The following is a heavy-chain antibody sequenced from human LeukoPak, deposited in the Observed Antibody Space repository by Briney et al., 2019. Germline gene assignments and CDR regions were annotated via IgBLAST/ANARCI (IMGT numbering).Heavy chain of an antibody. V-gene: IGHV1-24*01. D-gene: IGHD1-26*01. CDR1: GYTFTSYY. J-gene: IGHJ3*02. Sequence: ASVKVSCKASGYTFTSYYMHWVRQAPGKGLEWMGGFDPEDGETIYAQKFQGRVTMTEDTSTDTAYMELSSLRSEDTAVYYCATYRGALYAFDIWGQGTMVTVSS. CDR2: FDPEDGET. CDR3: ATYRGALYAFDI.